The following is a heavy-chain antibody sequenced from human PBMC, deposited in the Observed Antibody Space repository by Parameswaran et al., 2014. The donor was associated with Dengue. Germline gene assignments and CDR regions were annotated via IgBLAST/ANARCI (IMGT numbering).Heavy chain of an antibody. V-gene: IGHV3-30-3*01. J-gene: IGHJ6*02. CDR3: AREMIAAAGPPYYYYGMDV. D-gene: IGHD6-13*01. Sequence: WIRQPPGKGWEWVAVISYDGSNKYYADSVKGRFTISRDNSKNTLYLQMNSLRAEDTAVYYCAREMIAAAGPPYYYYGMDVWGQGTTVTVSS. CDR2: ISYDGSNK.